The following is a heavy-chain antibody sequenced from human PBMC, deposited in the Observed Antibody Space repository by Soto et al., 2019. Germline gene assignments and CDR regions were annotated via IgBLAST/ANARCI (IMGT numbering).Heavy chain of an antibody. CDR2: TYYRSRWYS. D-gene: IGHD3-22*01. V-gene: IGHV6-1*01. CDR1: GDTVSSNSVA. Sequence: PSQTLSLTCVGSGDTVSSNSVAWNWVRQSPSRGLEWLGRTYYRSRWYSDYAVSVRSRIDINADTSKNQVSLQLNSVTPEDTAVYYCAREFPHYESSDSYFDYWGQGALVTVSS. CDR3: AREFPHYESSDSYFDY. J-gene: IGHJ4*03.